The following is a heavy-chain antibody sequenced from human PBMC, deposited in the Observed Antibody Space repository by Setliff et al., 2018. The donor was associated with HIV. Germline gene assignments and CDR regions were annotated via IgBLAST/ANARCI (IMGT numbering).Heavy chain of an antibody. CDR3: ARDLPPAMIVVAAGDY. D-gene: IGHD3-22*01. CDR2: INPNSGGT. CDR1: GYTFTGYY. J-gene: IGHJ4*02. Sequence: AASVKVSCKASGYTFTGYYMHWVRQAPGQGLEWMGWINPNSGGTNYAQKFQGRVTMTRDTSISTAYMELSRLRSDDTAVYYCARDLPPAMIVVAAGDYWGQGTLVTVSS. V-gene: IGHV1-2*02.